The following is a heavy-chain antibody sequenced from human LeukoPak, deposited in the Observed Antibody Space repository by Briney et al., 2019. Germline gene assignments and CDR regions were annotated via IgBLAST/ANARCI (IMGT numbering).Heavy chain of an antibody. Sequence: SETLSLTCAVYGGSFSGYYWSWIRQPPGKGLEWIGEINHSGSTNYNPSLKSRVTISVDTSKNQFSLKLSSVTAADTAMYYCARGLRLGVQLWLLRSPFDYWGQGTLVTVSS. J-gene: IGHJ4*02. CDR2: INHSGST. D-gene: IGHD5-18*01. CDR1: GGSFSGYY. CDR3: ARGLRLGVQLWLLRSPFDY. V-gene: IGHV4-34*01.